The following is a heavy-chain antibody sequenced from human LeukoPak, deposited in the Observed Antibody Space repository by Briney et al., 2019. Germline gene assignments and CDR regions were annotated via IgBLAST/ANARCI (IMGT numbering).Heavy chain of an antibody. CDR3: ARGYVDTAMVPYNWFDP. CDR2: INHSGST. CDR1: GGSFSGYY. Sequence: SETLSLTCAVYGGSFSGYYWSWIRQPPGKGLERIGEINHSGSTNYNPSLKSRVTIPVDTSKNQFSLKLSSVTAADTAVYYCARGYVDTAMVPYNWFDPWGQGTLVTVSS. V-gene: IGHV4-34*01. D-gene: IGHD5-18*01. J-gene: IGHJ5*02.